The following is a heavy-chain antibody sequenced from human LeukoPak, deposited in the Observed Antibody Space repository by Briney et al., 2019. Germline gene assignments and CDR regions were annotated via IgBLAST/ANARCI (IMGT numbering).Heavy chain of an antibody. CDR3: AKDWIQFNRVFDCFDS. CDR2: IGNTET. V-gene: IGHV3-23*01. J-gene: IGHJ4*02. D-gene: IGHD5-18*01. CDR1: GFPFETNA. Sequence: GGSLRLSCATSGFPFETNAMSWVRQAPGKGLEWVATIGNTETFYADSVTGRFTISRDNSNNTVNLQMNRLRVEDTAIYYCAKDWIQFNRVFDCFDSWGQGPLVTVSS.